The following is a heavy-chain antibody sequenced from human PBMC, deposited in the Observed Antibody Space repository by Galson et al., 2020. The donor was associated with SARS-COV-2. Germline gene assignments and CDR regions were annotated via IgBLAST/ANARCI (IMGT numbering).Heavy chain of an antibody. J-gene: IGHJ4*02. CDR1: GFTFSRYA. CDR3: TKDQGNDYGDQLDY. V-gene: IGHV3-23*01. Sequence: GGSLRLSCAGSGFTFSRYAMSWVRQVPGKGLEWVSSVTPGGSITYHADTVKGRFTISRDNSKNTLYLQMNSLRVEDTALYYCTKDQGNDYGDQLDYWGQGTLVSVSS. D-gene: IGHD4-17*01. CDR2: VTPGGSIT.